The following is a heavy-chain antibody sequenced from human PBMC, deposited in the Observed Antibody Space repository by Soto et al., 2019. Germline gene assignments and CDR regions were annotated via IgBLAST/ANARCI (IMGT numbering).Heavy chain of an antibody. CDR1: GYTFTSYG. D-gene: IGHD6-13*01. V-gene: IGHV1-18*01. J-gene: IGHJ3*02. Sequence: QVQLVQSGAEVKKPGASVKVSCKASGYTFTSYGISWVRQAPGQGLEWMGWISAYNGNTNYAQKPQGRVTMTTDTATSKAYKELRSRRSDDTAVYYCARDGYSSSWPRSDAFDIWGQGTMVTVSS. CDR2: ISAYNGNT. CDR3: ARDGYSSSWPRSDAFDI.